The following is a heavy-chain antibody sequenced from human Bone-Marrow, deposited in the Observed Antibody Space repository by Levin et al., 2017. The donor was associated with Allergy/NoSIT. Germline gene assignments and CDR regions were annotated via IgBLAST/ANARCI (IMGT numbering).Heavy chain of an antibody. Sequence: SQTLSLTCTVSGGSIRSSSYYWGWIRQPPGKGLEWIGSIYYSGSTYYNPSLKSRVTISVDTSKNQFSLKLSSVTAADTAVYYCARAFNYYGSGSYPGLYYFDYWGQGTLVTVSS. CDR2: IYYSGST. CDR3: ARAFNYYGSGSYPGLYYFDY. J-gene: IGHJ4*02. V-gene: IGHV4-39*07. CDR1: GGSIRSSSYY. D-gene: IGHD3-10*01.